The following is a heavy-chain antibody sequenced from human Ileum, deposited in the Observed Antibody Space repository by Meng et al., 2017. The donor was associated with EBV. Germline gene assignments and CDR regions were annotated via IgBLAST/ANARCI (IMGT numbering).Heavy chain of an antibody. CDR3: ARYGRCNGNSFYCFDP. CDR2: IDQSGYT. V-gene: IGHV4-34*01. CDR1: GASFDYYY. J-gene: IGHJ5*02. Sequence: QARPQPWGTGPLTPSETLSLTCAVDGASFDYYYWTWLRQPAGKGLEWIGEIDQSGYTKFNPSLSSRATISRDTSNNQFSLRLNSVTAADTALYYCARYGRCNGNSFYCFDPWGQGTLVTVSS. D-gene: IGHD4-23*01.